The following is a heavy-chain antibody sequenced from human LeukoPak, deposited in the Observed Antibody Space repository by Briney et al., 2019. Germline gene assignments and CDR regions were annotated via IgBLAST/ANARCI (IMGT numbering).Heavy chain of an antibody. D-gene: IGHD3-10*01. V-gene: IGHV3-48*03. CDR2: ISSSGTTV. CDR1: GFTFSSYE. J-gene: IGHJ4*02. Sequence: GGSLRLSCAASGFTFSSYEMNWVRQAPGKGLDWVSYISSSGTTVYYADSVRGRFTVSRDNGKNSLYLEMNSLRAEDTAVYYCARSIKGDSDHWGQGTLVTVSS. CDR3: ARSIKGDSDH.